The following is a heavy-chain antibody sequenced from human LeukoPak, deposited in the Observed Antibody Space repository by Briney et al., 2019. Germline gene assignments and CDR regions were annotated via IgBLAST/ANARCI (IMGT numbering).Heavy chain of an antibody. J-gene: IGHJ4*02. D-gene: IGHD2-15*01. Sequence: GASVKVSCKASGYTFTSYYMHWVRQAPGQRLEWRGIINPIGGSTSYAQKFQGRVTMTRDMSTSTVYMELSSLRSEDTAVYYCARGSPGSGYDWFGFVVVVAATPDYWGQGTLVTVSS. V-gene: IGHV1-46*01. CDR2: INPIGGST. CDR1: GYTFTSYY. CDR3: ARGSPGSGYDWFGFVVVVAATPDY.